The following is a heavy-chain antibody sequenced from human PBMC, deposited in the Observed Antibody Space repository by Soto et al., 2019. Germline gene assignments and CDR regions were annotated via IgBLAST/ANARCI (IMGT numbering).Heavy chain of an antibody. V-gene: IGHV3-64*01. CDR1: GFTFTTYC. CDR2: ISNDGVHT. CDR3: ARGHLPWDYHSYGMDV. Sequence: EVQLVESGGGLVQPGGSLRLSCVGSGFTFTTYCLHWVRQAPGKGLEYLSAISNDGVHTYYANSVKDRFTISRDNSKDTVYLHMGSLRPDDMAVYYWARGHLPWDYHSYGMDVWGRGTTVTVSS. J-gene: IGHJ6*02. D-gene: IGHD3-3*02.